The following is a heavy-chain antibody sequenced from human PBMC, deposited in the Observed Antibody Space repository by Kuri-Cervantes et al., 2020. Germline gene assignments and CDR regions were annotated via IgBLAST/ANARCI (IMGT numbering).Heavy chain of an antibody. D-gene: IGHD3-10*01. Sequence: GSLRLSCAASGFTFSSYAMSWIRQPPGKGLEWIGYIYYSGSTNYNPSLKSRVTISVDTSKNQSSLKLSSVTAADTAVYYCARDAQYYGSGSYPHYYMDVWGKGTTVTVSS. CDR3: ARDAQYYGSGSYPHYYMDV. J-gene: IGHJ6*03. CDR2: IYYSGST. V-gene: IGHV4-59*01. CDR1: GFTFSSYA.